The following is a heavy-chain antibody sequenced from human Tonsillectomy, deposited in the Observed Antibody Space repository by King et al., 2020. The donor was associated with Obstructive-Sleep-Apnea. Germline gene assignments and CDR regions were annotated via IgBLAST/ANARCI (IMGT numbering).Heavy chain of an antibody. V-gene: IGHV4-59*01. J-gene: IGHJ4*02. CDR1: GGSISSYY. Sequence: VQLQESGPGLVKPSETLSLTCTVSGGSISSYYWSWIRQPPGKGLECIGYIYYSGSTNYNPSLQSRVTISVDTSKNQSSLKLSSLTAADTAVYYCARDSNLLRGYSYGFDYWGQGTLVTVSS. CDR2: IYYSGST. CDR3: ARDSNLLRGYSYGFDY. D-gene: IGHD5-18*01.